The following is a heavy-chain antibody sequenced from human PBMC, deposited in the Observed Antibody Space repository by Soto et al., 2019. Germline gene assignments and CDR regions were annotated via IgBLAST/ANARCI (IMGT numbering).Heavy chain of an antibody. CDR2: IIPIFATA. Sequence: QVQLVQSGAEVKKPGSSVKVSCKPSGGSFSNYAISWVRQAPGQGLEWMGRIIPIFATANYAQKFQGRVTITADASTHTAYMELNSLRSEDTAVYYCARDAFYYDGPTGVYYFDYGGQGTLVTVSS. D-gene: IGHD3-22*01. CDR1: GGSFSNYA. CDR3: ARDAFYYDGPTGVYYFDY. V-gene: IGHV1-69*15. J-gene: IGHJ4*02.